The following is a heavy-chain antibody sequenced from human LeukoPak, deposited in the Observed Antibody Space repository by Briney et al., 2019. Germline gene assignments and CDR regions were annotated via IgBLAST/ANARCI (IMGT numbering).Heavy chain of an antibody. CDR2: IYPGDSDT. V-gene: IGHV5-51*01. CDR1: GYSFTSYW. D-gene: IGHD3-10*01. Sequence: GESLEISFKGSGYSFTSYWIGWVRQMPGKGLEWMGIIYPGDSDTRYSPSFQGQVTISADKSISTAYLQLSSLKASDTAMYYCARTRPIYYGSGSRLYDYSGEGTLVTVSS. CDR3: ARTRPIYYGSGSRLYDY. J-gene: IGHJ4*02.